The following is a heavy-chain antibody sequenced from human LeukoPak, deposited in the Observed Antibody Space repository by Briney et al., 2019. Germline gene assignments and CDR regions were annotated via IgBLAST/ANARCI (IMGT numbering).Heavy chain of an antibody. CDR3: ASAAYRDLALGY. D-gene: IGHD4-17*01. Sequence: SVKVSCKASGGTFSSYAISWVRQAPGQGLEWMGRIIPILGIANYAQKFQGRVTITADKSTSTAYMELSSLRSEDTAVYYCASAAYRDLALGYWGQGTLVTVSS. J-gene: IGHJ4*02. CDR1: GGTFSSYA. V-gene: IGHV1-69*04. CDR2: IIPILGIA.